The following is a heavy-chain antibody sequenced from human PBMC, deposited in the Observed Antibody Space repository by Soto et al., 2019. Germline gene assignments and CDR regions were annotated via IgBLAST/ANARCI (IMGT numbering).Heavy chain of an antibody. J-gene: IGHJ3*01. CDR3: GRDAPRVGVEGTEVFNF. CDR2: ISSSSSTI. Sequence: GGSLRLSCAASGFTFSSYSMNWVRQAPGKGLEWVSYISSSSSTIYYADSVKGRFTISRDNAKNSLYLQMNSLRAEDTAVYYSGRDAPRVGVEGTEVFNFGGKGKMATV. CDR1: GFTFSSYS. D-gene: IGHD1-26*01. V-gene: IGHV3-48*01.